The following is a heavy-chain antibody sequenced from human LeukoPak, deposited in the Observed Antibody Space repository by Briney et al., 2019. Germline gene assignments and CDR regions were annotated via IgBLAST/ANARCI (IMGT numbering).Heavy chain of an antibody. V-gene: IGHV4-59*12. CDR1: SGSINNYY. J-gene: IGHJ4*02. Sequence: SETLSLTCTVSSGSINNYYWSWIRQPPGKELEWIGYIFYSGSTNYNPSLKSRVTISIDTPKNQFSLRLKSVTAADTAVYYCARLGYCSGGSCYADDYFDYWGQGTLVTVSS. D-gene: IGHD2-15*01. CDR2: IFYSGST. CDR3: ARLGYCSGGSCYADDYFDY.